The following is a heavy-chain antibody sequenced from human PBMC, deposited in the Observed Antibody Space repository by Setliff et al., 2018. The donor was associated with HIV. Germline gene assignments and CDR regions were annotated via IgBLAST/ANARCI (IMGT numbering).Heavy chain of an antibody. V-gene: IGHV4-39*01. J-gene: IGHJ6*02. D-gene: IGHD3-10*01. CDR2: IYHTANT. CDR3: ARTFGDLKHYNYYYTIDV. CDR1: GGSISTYSYY. Sequence: PSETLSLTCSVFGGSISTYSYYWGWVRQPPGMGLEWIGSIYHTANTHYSPSLETRVAIFVDTSKNQFSLRLSSVTAADTAVYYCARTFGDLKHYNYYYTIDVWGQGTTVTVSS.